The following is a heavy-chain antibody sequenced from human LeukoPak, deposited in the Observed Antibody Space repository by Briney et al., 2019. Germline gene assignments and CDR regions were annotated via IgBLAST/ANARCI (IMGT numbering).Heavy chain of an antibody. CDR2: ISSSSSYI. CDR3: AREDDEWRFQGAFDI. Sequence: GGSLRLSCAASGFTFSSYSMNWVRQAPGKGLEWVSSISSSSSYIYYADSVKDRFTISRDNAKNSLYLQMNSLRAEDTAVYYCAREDDEWRFQGAFDIWGQGTMVTVSS. CDR1: GFTFSSYS. V-gene: IGHV3-21*01. J-gene: IGHJ3*02. D-gene: IGHD2-15*01.